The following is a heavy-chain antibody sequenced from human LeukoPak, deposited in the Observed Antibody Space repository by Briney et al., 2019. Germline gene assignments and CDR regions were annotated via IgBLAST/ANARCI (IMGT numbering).Heavy chain of an antibody. CDR2: IYPGDSDT. Sequence: GESLKISCQGSGYTFTNFWTTWVRQMPGKGLEWMGSIYPGDSDTRYRPSFHGQVTISVDKSITTAYLQWSSLKASDTAMYFCARLADTTWGGQGTLVTVSS. D-gene: IGHD7-27*01. CDR1: GYTFTNFW. J-gene: IGHJ4*02. V-gene: IGHV5-51*01. CDR3: ARLADTTW.